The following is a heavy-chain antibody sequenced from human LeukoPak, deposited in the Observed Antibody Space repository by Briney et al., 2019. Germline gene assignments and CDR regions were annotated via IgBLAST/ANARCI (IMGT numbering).Heavy chain of an antibody. CDR3: ARSNQADDY. V-gene: IGHV3-74*01. CDR1: GFAFSSYW. Sequence: GGSLRLSCAASGFAFSSYWMHWVRQVPGKGLVWVSRINPGGSSTAYADSVKGRFTISRDNAKNALYLQMNSLRAEDTAVYYCARSNQADDYWGQGTLVTVSS. J-gene: IGHJ4*02. CDR2: INPGGSST. D-gene: IGHD4-11*01.